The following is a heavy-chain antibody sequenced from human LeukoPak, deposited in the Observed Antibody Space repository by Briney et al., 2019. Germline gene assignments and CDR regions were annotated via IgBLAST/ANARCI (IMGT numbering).Heavy chain of an antibody. D-gene: IGHD1-26*01. CDR3: ARQGGSYEPYDY. J-gene: IGHJ4*02. Sequence: PSETLSLTCTVSGGSISSYYWNWIRQPPGKGLEWIGYISHSGSTKYNPSLKSRVTISVDTSKNQFSLKLSSVTAADTAVYYCARQGGSYEPYDYWGQGTLVTVSS. V-gene: IGHV4-59*08. CDR1: GGSISSYY. CDR2: ISHSGST.